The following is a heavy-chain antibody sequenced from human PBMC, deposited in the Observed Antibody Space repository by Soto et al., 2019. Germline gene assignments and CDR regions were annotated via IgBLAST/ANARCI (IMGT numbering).Heavy chain of an antibody. CDR1: GFTGSSYW. D-gene: IGHD6-19*01. CDR2: IKQDGSAK. V-gene: IGHV3-7*01. CDR3: ASWLKTSGWYVLLEGSFDY. Sequence: EVQLVESGGGLVQPGGSLRLSCAASGFTGSSYWMTWVRQAPWKGLEWVANIKQDGSAKYYVDSVKGRFTISRDNAKNSLYLQMNSLRAEDTAVYYCASWLKTSGWYVLLEGSFDYWGQGTLATVSS. J-gene: IGHJ4*02.